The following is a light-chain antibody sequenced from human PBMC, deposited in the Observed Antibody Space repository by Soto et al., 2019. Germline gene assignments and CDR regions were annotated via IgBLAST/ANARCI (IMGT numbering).Light chain of an antibody. J-gene: IGKJ4*01. CDR1: QDISNS. V-gene: IGKV1-27*01. CDR2: ATS. CDR3: HNYNCTPLA. Sequence: DIQMTQSPSSLSASVGDRVTITCRASQDISNSLAWYQQKPGKVPKVLIYATSILQSGVPARFSGSGSGTDYALTIHSMQSEDVATYYCHNYNCTPLAFGGGTKEE.